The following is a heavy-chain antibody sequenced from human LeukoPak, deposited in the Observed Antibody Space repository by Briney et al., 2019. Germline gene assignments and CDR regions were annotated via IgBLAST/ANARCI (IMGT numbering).Heavy chain of an antibody. CDR1: GGSFNGYY. D-gene: IGHD3-10*01. Sequence: SETLSLTCAVYGGSFNGYYWGWIRQPPGKGLEWIGEINHSGSTTHNPFLESRVTISLDTFKNQFSLRLSSVTAADTAVYFCARHVVAEHVPWLGEFYTDYFYMDVWGTGTTVIVSS. J-gene: IGHJ6*03. CDR2: INHSGST. CDR3: ARHVVAEHVPWLGEFYTDYFYMDV. V-gene: IGHV4-34*01.